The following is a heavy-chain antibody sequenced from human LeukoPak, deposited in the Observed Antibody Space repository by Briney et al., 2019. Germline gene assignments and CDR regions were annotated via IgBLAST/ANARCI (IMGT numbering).Heavy chain of an antibody. CDR3: AKDFYSYGNY. CDR2: ISGDGGST. V-gene: IGHV3-43*02. D-gene: IGHD5-18*01. Sequence: GGSLRLSCAASGFTFDDYAMHWFRQAQGKGLEWVSLISGDGGSTYYAESVKSRFTISRDNSKNSLYLQMNSLRTEDTALYYCAKDFYSYGNYWGQGTLVTVSS. J-gene: IGHJ4*02. CDR1: GFTFDDYA.